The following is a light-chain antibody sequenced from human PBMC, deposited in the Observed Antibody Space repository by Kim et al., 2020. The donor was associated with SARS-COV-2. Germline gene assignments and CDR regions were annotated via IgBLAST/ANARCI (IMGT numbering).Light chain of an antibody. CDR1: SGNSSYA. CDR2: LNSDGSH. CDR3: QTWGTGLGV. Sequence: ASVKLTCTLGSGNSSYAIAWHQQQPEKGPRYLMKLNSDGSHSKGDGIPDRFSGSSSGAERYLTISSLQSEDEADYYCQTWGTGLGVFGTGTKVTVL. J-gene: IGLJ1*01. V-gene: IGLV4-69*01.